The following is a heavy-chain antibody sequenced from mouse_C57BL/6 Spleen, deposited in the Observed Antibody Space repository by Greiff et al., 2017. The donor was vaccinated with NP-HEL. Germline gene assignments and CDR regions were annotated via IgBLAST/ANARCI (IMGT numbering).Heavy chain of an antibody. CDR2: IWSGGST. CDR1: GFSLTSYG. CDR3: ARGNYYGSSYVLDY. D-gene: IGHD1-1*01. Sequence: QVQLQQSGPGLVQPSQSLSITCTVSGFSLTSYGVHWVRQSPGKGLEWLGVIWSGGSTDYNAAFISRLSISKDNSKSQVFFKMNSLQADDTAIYYCARGNYYGSSYVLDYWGQGTTLTVSS. V-gene: IGHV2-2*01. J-gene: IGHJ2*01.